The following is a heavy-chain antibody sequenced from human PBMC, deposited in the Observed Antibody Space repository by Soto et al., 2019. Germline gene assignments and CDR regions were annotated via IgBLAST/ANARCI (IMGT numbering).Heavy chain of an antibody. V-gene: IGHV3-66*01. D-gene: IGHD1-1*01. CDR3: ARVTTLAFDY. J-gene: IGHJ4*02. CDR2: MYSDGRT. CDR1: GLTVSTNY. Sequence: EVQLVESGGGLVQPGGSLRLSCAAPGLTVSTNYMSWVRQAPGKGLEWVSIMYSDGRTFHADSVKGRCTISRDKPKNMLYLQMNSLRAEDTAVYYCARVTTLAFDYWGQGTLVTVSS.